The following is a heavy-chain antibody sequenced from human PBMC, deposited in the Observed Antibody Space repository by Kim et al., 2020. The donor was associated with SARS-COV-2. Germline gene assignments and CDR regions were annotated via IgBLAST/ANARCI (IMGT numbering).Heavy chain of an antibody. Sequence: TTYHPSRMKRVTLSVDTSKTQFSLKLSSVTAADTAVYYCAREGYGYLGYWGQGTLVTVSS. CDR2: T. CDR3: AREGYGYLGY. D-gene: IGHD5-18*01. J-gene: IGHJ4*02. V-gene: IGHV4-34*01.